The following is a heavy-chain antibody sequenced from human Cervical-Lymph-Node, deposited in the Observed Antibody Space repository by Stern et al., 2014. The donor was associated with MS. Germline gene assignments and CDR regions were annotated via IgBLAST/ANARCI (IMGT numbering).Heavy chain of an antibody. Sequence: QVQLVQSGGGLVKAGGSLRLSCAASGFTFSDYYMSWIRQAPGKGLGWVSYISRGGTSVYYAESVEGRFTISRDNAKNSLFLQMNSLRAEDTAIYYCVRDLCKSRICYPFDYWGQGTPVTVSS. D-gene: IGHD2-15*01. CDR1: GFTFSDYY. J-gene: IGHJ4*02. CDR3: VRDLCKSRICYPFDY. V-gene: IGHV3-11*01. CDR2: ISRGGTSV.